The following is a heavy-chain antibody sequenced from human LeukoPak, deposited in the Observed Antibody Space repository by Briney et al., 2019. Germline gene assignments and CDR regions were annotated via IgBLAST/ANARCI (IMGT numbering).Heavy chain of an antibody. CDR3: ARGDYYDSSGYYYFDY. CDR2: IYYSGTT. J-gene: IGHJ4*02. D-gene: IGHD3-22*01. V-gene: IGHV4-31*03. Sequence: PSETLSLTCTVSGGSISSGAYYWSWIRQHPGKVLEWIGDIYYSGTTYYNPSLKSRVTISVDTSNNQFSLKLSSVTAADTAVYYCARGDYYDSSGYYYFDYWGQGTLVTVSS. CDR1: GGSISSGAYY.